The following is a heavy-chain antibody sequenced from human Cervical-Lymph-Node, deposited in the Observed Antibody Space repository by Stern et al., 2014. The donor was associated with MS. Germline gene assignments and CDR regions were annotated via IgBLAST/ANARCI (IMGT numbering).Heavy chain of an antibody. CDR3: AKDSRSWAWGLFDY. J-gene: IGHJ4*02. V-gene: IGHV3-30*18. D-gene: IGHD3-16*01. CDR2: ISNDGSHE. CDR1: GFSFSDFG. Sequence: VQLVESGGGVVQPGRSLRLSCAASGFSFSDFGMPWVRQAPGKGLEWVATISNDGSHEYYEDSVKDQFSISRDNSKNTLYLQMNSLSADDTAVYYCAKDSRSWAWGLFDYWGQGALVTVSS.